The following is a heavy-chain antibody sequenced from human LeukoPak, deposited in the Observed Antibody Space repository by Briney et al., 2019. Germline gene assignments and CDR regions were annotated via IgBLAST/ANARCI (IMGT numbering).Heavy chain of an antibody. CDR3: ARSVAAGTGGYYYYYYMDV. CDR1: GFTFSSYG. D-gene: IGHD6-13*01. CDR2: IKQDGSEK. Sequence: GRSLRLSCAASGFTFSSYGMHWVRQAPGKGLEWVANIKQDGSEKYYVDSVKGRFTISRDNAKNSLYLQMNSLRAEDTAVYYCARSVAAGTGGYYYYYYMDVWGKGTTATVSS. J-gene: IGHJ6*03. V-gene: IGHV3-7*01.